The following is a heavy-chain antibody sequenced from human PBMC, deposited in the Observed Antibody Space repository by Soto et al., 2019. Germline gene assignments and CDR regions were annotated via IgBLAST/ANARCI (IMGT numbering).Heavy chain of an antibody. Sequence: EVHLVESGGGLVQTGGSLRLSCAIFESTVSRDWMNWVRQAPGKGLEWVAHINQDGSEKYYVDSVKGRFTISRDNAKKSLYLQMSGLGPADRSMYYCSGGVGDAFWGQGTLVTVSS. J-gene: IGHJ4*02. CDR1: ESTVSRDW. D-gene: IGHD1-26*01. CDR2: INQDGSEK. CDR3: SGGVGDAF. V-gene: IGHV3-7*04.